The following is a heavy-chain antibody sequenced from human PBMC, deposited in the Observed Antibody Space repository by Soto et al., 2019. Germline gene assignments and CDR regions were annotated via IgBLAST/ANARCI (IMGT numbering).Heavy chain of an antibody. CDR2: IIPIFGTA. D-gene: IGHD6-19*01. V-gene: IGHV1-69*06. CDR3: ARGSGCHGAFEN. Sequence: SVEVSCKASGGTFTSYGISWVRQAPGQGLEWMGGIIPIFGTANYAQKFQGRVTITADKSTSTAYMELLSLRSEDTAVYFGARGSGCHGAFENWGQGTMVTVSS. J-gene: IGHJ3*02. CDR1: GGTFTSYG.